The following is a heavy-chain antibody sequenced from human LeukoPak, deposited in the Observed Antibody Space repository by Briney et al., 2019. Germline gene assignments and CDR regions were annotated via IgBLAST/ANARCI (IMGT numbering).Heavy chain of an antibody. Sequence: SETLSLTCTVSGGSMSSYYWSWTRQPPGKGLEWIGYISYSGSTNYNPSLKSRVTISVDTSKNHFSLKLSSVTAADTAVYYCAKVGASGYTDYFDYWGQGTLVTVSS. V-gene: IGHV4-59*01. J-gene: IGHJ4*02. CDR1: GGSMSSYY. CDR2: ISYSGST. D-gene: IGHD3-10*01. CDR3: AKVGASGYTDYFDY.